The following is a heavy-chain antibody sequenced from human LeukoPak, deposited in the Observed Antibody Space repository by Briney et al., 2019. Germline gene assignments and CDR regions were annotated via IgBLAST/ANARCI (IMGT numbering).Heavy chain of an antibody. CDR3: ARGAYSGYDLDY. CDR1: GASIISTNW. V-gene: IGHV4-4*02. CDR2: IYHSGTA. D-gene: IGHD5-12*01. Sequence: PSGTLSLTCAVSGASIISTNWWSWVRQPPGKGLEWIGEIYHSGTADYNPSLKSRVFMSVDKSKNQFSVKLSSVTAADTAVYYCARGAYSGYDLDYWGQGTLVTVSS. J-gene: IGHJ4*02.